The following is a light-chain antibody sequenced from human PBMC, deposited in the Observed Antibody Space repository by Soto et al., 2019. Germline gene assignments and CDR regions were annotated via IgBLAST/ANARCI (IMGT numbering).Light chain of an antibody. CDR3: AALDDSLNGPV. J-gene: IGLJ1*01. CDR1: SSNNGSNT. V-gene: IGLV1-44*01. Sequence: QSVLTQLPSASGTPGQRVIISCSGSSSNNGSNTVNWYQQLPGTAPKLLIHNNNQRPSGVPDRSSGSRSGTSASLAISGLQSEDEVDYYCAALDDSLNGPVFGTGTKLTVL. CDR2: NNN.